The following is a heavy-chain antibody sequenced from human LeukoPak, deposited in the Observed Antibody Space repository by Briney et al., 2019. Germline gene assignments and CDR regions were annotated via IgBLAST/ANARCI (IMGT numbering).Heavy chain of an antibody. V-gene: IGHV4-34*01. Sequence: SETLSLTCAVYGGSFSGYYWSWIRQPPGKGLEWIGEINRSGSANYNPSLKSRVTISVDTSKNQFSLKLSSVTAADTAVYYCARGDVATINDYFDYWGQGTLVTVSS. D-gene: IGHD5-12*01. J-gene: IGHJ4*02. CDR2: INRSGSA. CDR3: ARGDVATINDYFDY. CDR1: GGSFSGYY.